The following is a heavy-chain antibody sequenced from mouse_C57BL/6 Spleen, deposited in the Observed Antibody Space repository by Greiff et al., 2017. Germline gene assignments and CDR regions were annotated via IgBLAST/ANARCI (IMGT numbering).Heavy chain of an antibody. Sequence: VKLMESGAELVKPGASVKLSCKASGYTFTEYTIHWVKQRSGQGLEWIGWFYPGSGSIKYNEKFKDKATLTADKSSSTVYMELSRLTSEDSAVYFCARHEDDYGSSPWYFDVWGTGTTVTVSS. J-gene: IGHJ1*03. V-gene: IGHV1-62-2*01. CDR3: ARHEDDYGSSPWYFDV. D-gene: IGHD1-1*01. CDR1: GYTFTEYT. CDR2: FYPGSGSI.